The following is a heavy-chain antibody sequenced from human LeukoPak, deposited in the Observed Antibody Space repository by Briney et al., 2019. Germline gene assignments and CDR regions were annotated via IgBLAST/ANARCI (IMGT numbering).Heavy chain of an antibody. V-gene: IGHV3-48*03. Sequence: GGSLRLSCAASGFTFSNYEMNWVRQAPGKGLEWVSYISSSGSTIYYADSVKGRFTISRDNAKNSLYLQRNSLRAEDTAVYYCARAFYDFLTGYPAYFDYWGQGTLVTVSS. D-gene: IGHD3-9*01. CDR1: GFTFSNYE. CDR2: ISSSGSTI. J-gene: IGHJ4*02. CDR3: ARAFYDFLTGYPAYFDY.